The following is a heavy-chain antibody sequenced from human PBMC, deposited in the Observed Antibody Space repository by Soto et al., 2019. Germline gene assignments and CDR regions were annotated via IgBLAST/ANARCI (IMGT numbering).Heavy chain of an antibody. CDR1: CCSISSYY. Sequence: ATRSLTCTVSCCSISSYYWSWILQPAWKGLDLIGRIYTSGSTNYNPSLKSRVTMSVDTSKNQFSLKLSSVTAADTAVYYCARASSTASSSWWHPRYSYYVMDVWGQGNTVT. CDR3: ARASSTASSSWWHPRYSYYVMDV. CDR2: IYTSGST. V-gene: IGHV4-4*07. D-gene: IGHD6-13*01. J-gene: IGHJ6*02.